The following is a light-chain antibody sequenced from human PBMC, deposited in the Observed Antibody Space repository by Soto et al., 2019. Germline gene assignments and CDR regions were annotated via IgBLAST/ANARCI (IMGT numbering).Light chain of an antibody. CDR3: QQHDNWPLT. V-gene: IGKV3-11*01. J-gene: IGKJ4*01. Sequence: EIVLTQSPATLSLSPGERATLSCRASQSVSNNLAWYQQKPVQAPRLLLYDTSTRAAGITARFSGSRSGTDFTLPNSSLETVDCAVDYCQQHDNWPLTFGGGTKVEIK. CDR2: DTS. CDR1: QSVSNN.